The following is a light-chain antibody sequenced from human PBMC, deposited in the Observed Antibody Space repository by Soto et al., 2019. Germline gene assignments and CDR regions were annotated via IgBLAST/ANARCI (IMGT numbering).Light chain of an antibody. CDR1: SSDVGGYNY. Sequence: QSVLTQPASVSGSPGQSITISCTGTSSDVGGYNYVSWHQQHPDKAPRLMIYDVSNRPSGVPDRFSGSKSGDTASLTISGLQAEDEADYYCTSFTSRHTYVFGTGTKLTVL. J-gene: IGLJ1*01. V-gene: IGLV2-14*03. CDR2: DVS. CDR3: TSFTSRHTYV.